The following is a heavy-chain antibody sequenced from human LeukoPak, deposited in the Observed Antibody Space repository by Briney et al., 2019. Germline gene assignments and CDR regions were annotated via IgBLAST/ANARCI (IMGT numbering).Heavy chain of an antibody. CDR3: ARGSYDSSGYPFDY. D-gene: IGHD3-22*01. J-gene: IGHJ4*02. CDR1: GYSISSSNW. CDR2: IYTSGST. V-gene: IGHV4-28*03. Sequence: SDTLSLTCAVSGYSISSSNWWGWIRQPPGKGLEWIGRIYTSGSTNYNPSLKSRVTISVDTSKNQFSLKLSSVTAADTAVYYCARGSYDSSGYPFDYWGQGTLVTVSS.